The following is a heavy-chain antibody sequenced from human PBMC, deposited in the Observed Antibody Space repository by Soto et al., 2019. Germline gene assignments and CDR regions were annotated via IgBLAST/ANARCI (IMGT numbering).Heavy chain of an antibody. CDR1: GGSISYNSYY. D-gene: IGHD2-2*01. CDR2: IFYTGTT. CDR3: ARLVVVAPVANA. J-gene: IGHJ5*02. V-gene: IGHV4-39*02. Sequence: SETLCLTCSVSGGSISYNSYYWGWIRQPPGKGLEWVGGIFYTGTTYYSPSLKDRVSISVDTSKNSFSLNLTSVTAADTAVYFCARLVVVAPVANAWGQGTLVTVSS.